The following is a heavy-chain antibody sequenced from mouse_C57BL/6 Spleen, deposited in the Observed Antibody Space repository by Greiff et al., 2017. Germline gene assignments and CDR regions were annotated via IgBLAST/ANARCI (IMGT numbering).Heavy chain of an antibody. CDR1: GYTFTDYY. CDR3: ARGGDYVSWYFEV. D-gene: IGHD2-4*01. Sequence: VQLVESGAELVRPGASVKLSCKASGYTFTDYYINWVKQRPGQGLEWIARIYPGSGNTYYNEKFKGKATLTAEKSSSTAYMQLSSLTSEDSAVYFCARGGDYVSWYFEVWGTGTTVTVSS. V-gene: IGHV1-76*01. CDR2: IYPGSGNT. J-gene: IGHJ1*03.